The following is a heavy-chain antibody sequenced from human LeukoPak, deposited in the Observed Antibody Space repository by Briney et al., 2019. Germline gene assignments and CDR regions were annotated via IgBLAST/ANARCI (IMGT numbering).Heavy chain of an antibody. Sequence: GASVKVSCKASGYTFTSYYMHWVRQAPGQGLEWMGIINPSGGSTSYAQKFQGRVTMTRDTSTSTVYMELSSLRSEDTAVYYCASSYSSSSALQHFDYWGQGVLVTVSS. CDR1: GYTFTSYY. D-gene: IGHD6-6*01. J-gene: IGHJ4*02. CDR2: INPSGGST. V-gene: IGHV1-46*01. CDR3: ASSYSSSSALQHFDY.